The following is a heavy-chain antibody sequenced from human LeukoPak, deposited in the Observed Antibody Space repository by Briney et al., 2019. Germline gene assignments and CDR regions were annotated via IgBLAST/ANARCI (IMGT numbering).Heavy chain of an antibody. V-gene: IGHV3-23*01. CDR3: AKGYYASGSYGWFDP. J-gene: IGHJ5*02. CDR2: ISGSGDRT. Sequence: PGGSLRLSCAASGFTFSSYAMIWVRQAPGKGLEWVSAISGSGDRTYHADSVKGRFTISRDNSKNTLYLHMNSLRAEDTAVYYCAKGYYASGSYGWFDPWGQGTLVTVSS. D-gene: IGHD3-10*01. CDR1: GFTFSSYA.